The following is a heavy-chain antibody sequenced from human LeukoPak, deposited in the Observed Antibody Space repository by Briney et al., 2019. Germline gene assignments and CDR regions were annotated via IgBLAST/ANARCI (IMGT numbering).Heavy chain of an antibody. D-gene: IGHD3-22*01. CDR3: AEDFSNYDSSGTLTCGY. Sequence: GGSLRLSCAASGFTFSSYAMSWVRQAPGKGLGWVSAISRSGGSTYYADSVKRRFTISRENSKHTLYLQMISLRAEDTAVYYCAEDFSNYDSSGTLTCGYWGQGTLVTVSS. CDR2: ISRSGGST. V-gene: IGHV3-23*01. J-gene: IGHJ4*02. CDR1: GFTFSSYA.